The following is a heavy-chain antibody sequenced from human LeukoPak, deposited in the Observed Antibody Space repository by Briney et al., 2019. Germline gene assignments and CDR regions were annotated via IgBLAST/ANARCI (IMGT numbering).Heavy chain of an antibody. Sequence: SETLSLTCTDSGGSISSSSYYWSWIRQPPGKGLEWIGYIYYSGSANYNPSLKSRVTISVDTSKNQFSLKLSSVTAADTAVYYCARTALRFLEWLPSGYYMDVWGKGTTVTVSS. D-gene: IGHD3-3*01. V-gene: IGHV4-61*01. J-gene: IGHJ6*03. CDR3: ARTALRFLEWLPSGYYMDV. CDR1: GGSISSSSYY. CDR2: IYYSGSA.